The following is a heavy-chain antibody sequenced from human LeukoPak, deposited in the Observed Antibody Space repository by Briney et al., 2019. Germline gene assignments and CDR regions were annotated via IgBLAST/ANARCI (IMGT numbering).Heavy chain of an antibody. CDR1: GFTFSNAW. D-gene: IGHD3-22*01. CDR3: TTGHYYDSSGYYSHFDY. Sequence: GGSLRLSCAASGFTFSNAWMSWVRQAPGKGLEWVGRIKSKTDGGTTDYAAPVKGRFTISRDDSKNTLYLQMNSLKTEDTAVYYCTTGHYYDSSGYYSHFDYWGQGTLVTVSS. J-gene: IGHJ4*02. CDR2: IKSKTDGGTT. V-gene: IGHV3-15*01.